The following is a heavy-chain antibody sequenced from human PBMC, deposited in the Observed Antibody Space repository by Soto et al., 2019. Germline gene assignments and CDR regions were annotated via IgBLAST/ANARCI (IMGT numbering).Heavy chain of an antibody. CDR3: ARGISGSYSAIDY. V-gene: IGHV3-53*01. J-gene: IGHJ4*02. D-gene: IGHD1-26*01. CDR1: GFIVSSKY. CDR2: IYSGDST. Sequence: EVQLVESGGGLIQPGGSLRLSCAASGFIVSSKYMTWVRQAPGKGLEWVSIIYSGDSTYYADSVKGRFTISRDNSKNTLYLQMNSLRAEDTAVYYCARGISGSYSAIDYWGQGTLVTVSS.